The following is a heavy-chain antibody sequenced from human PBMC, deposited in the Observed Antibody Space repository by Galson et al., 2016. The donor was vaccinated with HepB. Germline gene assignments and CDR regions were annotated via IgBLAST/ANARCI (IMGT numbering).Heavy chain of an antibody. CDR1: GFSFNNYA. CDR3: ASGGRGAARHYGMDV. J-gene: IGHJ6*04. D-gene: IGHD6-6*01. CDR2: ISSGSGYI. V-gene: IGHV3-21*01. Sequence: LRLSCAASGFSFNNYAMNWVRQAPGKGLEWVSSISSGSGYIYYADSVQGRFTISRDNARNFLYLQMNSLSADDTAVYYCASGGRGAARHYGMDVWGKGTTVTVSS.